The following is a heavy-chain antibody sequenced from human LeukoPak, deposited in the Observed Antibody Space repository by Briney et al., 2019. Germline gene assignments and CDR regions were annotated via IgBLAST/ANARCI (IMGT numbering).Heavy chain of an antibody. V-gene: IGHV4-59*01. D-gene: IGHD6-19*01. CDR1: GGSISGYY. CDR3: ARDGGVSGWYWFDP. J-gene: IGHJ5*02. Sequence: SETLSLTCTVSGGSISGYYWSWIRQPPGKGLEWIGYIYYSGSTNYNPSLKNRVPISVDTSKNQCSLKLSSVTAADTAVYYCARDGGVSGWYWFDPWGQGTLVTVSS. CDR2: IYYSGST.